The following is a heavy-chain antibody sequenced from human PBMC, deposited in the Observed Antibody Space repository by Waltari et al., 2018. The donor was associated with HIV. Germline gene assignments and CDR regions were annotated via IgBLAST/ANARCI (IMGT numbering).Heavy chain of an antibody. Sequence: EVQLVESGGGLVQPGGSLRLSWAASGFPFSTYWMSWVRQAPGKGLEWVANIKQDGSEKYYVDSVKGRFTISRDNAKNSLYLQMNSLRAEDTAVYYCARMIVVVVAATGAFESWGQGTMVTVSS. V-gene: IGHV3-7*01. CDR3: ARMIVVVVAATGAFES. CDR2: IKQDGSEK. D-gene: IGHD2-15*01. J-gene: IGHJ3*02. CDR1: GFPFSTYW.